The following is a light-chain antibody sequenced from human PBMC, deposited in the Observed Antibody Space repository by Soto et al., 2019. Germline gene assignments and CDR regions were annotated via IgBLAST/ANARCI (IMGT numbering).Light chain of an antibody. Sequence: IVMTQSPATLSVSPGERDSISCRAGQSVSSNLAWYQQKPGQAPRLLIYGASTRATGIPARFSGSGSGTEFTLTISSLQSEDFAVYYCLQDYHLPITFGQGTRLEIK. CDR1: QSVSSN. J-gene: IGKJ5*01. CDR3: LQDYHLPIT. V-gene: IGKV3-15*01. CDR2: GAS.